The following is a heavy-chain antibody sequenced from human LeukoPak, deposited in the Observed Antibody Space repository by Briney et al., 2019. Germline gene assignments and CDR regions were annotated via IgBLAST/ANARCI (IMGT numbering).Heavy chain of an antibody. CDR1: GVSISSTNSY. Sequence: SETLSLTCTVSGVSISSTNSYWGWIRQSPRTGLEWIGNIYSSGSTYYNPSLKSRVTISIDTSENRFSLKLASVTAADTAVYYCARKREGATTGIDYWGQGTLVTVSS. J-gene: IGHJ4*02. CDR3: ARKREGATTGIDY. V-gene: IGHV4-39*07. D-gene: IGHD1-26*01. CDR2: IYSSGST.